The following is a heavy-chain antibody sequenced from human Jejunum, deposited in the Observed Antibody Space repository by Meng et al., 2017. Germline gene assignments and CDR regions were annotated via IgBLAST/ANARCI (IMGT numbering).Heavy chain of an antibody. Sequence: GESLKISCAASGFAFSTHLMSWIRQAPGKGLEWVGNINQDGSEKNYVDSVKGRFTISRDNAKNSLYLQLNSLRAEDTAVYYCARDDPGYRFDYWGQGTLVTVSS. CDR1: GFAFSTHL. CDR3: ARDDPGYRFDY. CDR2: INQDGSEK. J-gene: IGHJ4*02. D-gene: IGHD5-18*01. V-gene: IGHV3-7*01.